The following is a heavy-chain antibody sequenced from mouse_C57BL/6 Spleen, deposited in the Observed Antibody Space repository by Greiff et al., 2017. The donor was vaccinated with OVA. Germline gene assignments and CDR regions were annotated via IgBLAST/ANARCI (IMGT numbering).Heavy chain of an antibody. J-gene: IGHJ2*01. V-gene: IGHV1-7*01. CDR1: FFTFPRSC. CDR2: INPSSGFP. CDR3: ARNDYDLYYFDY. Sequence: VPLQPSWAELATPLSSVPLSCPASFFTFPRSCLPLLPPLPFPVLSWIGYINPSSGFPKSNQKFKDKATLTADKSSSTAYMQLSSLTYEDSAVYYCARNDYDLYYFDYWGQGTTLTVSS. D-gene: IGHD2-4*01.